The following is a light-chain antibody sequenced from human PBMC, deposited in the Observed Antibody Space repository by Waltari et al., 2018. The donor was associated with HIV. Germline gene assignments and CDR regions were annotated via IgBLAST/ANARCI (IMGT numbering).Light chain of an antibody. Sequence: QSVLTQPPSASGTPGQRVTISCSGSSSNIGSKYVYWYQQLPGTAPKLLIYRNNQRPSGVPDRFSGSKSGTSASLAISGVRSEEEADYYCCSVAGSYSYVFGTGTKVTVL. J-gene: IGLJ1*01. CDR3: CSVAGSYSYV. V-gene: IGLV1-47*01. CDR2: RNN. CDR1: SSNIGSKY.